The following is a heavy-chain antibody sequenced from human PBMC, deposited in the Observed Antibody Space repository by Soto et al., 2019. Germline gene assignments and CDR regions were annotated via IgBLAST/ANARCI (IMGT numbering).Heavy chain of an antibody. D-gene: IGHD3-9*01. Sequence: GSLRLSCAASGFTFSSYAMSWVRQAPGKGLEWVSAISGSGGSTYYADSVKGRFTISRDNSKNTLYLQMNSLRAEDTAVYYCAKVGYYDILTGYYKGGYFDYWGQGTLVTVSS. J-gene: IGHJ4*02. CDR1: GFTFSSYA. CDR2: ISGSGGST. CDR3: AKVGYYDILTGYYKGGYFDY. V-gene: IGHV3-23*01.